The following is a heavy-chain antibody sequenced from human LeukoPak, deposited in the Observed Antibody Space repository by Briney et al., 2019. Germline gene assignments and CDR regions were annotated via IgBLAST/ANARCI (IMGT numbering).Heavy chain of an antibody. CDR3: ARGTMVRGIIRDYYGMDV. V-gene: IGHV4-30-4*08. Sequence: SETLSLTCTVSGGSISSGGYYWSWIRQHPGTGLEWIGYIYYSGSTYYNPSLKSRVTISVDTSKNQFSLKLSSVTAADTAVYYCARGTMVRGIIRDYYGMDVWGQGTTVTVSS. J-gene: IGHJ6*02. CDR1: GGSISSGGYY. D-gene: IGHD3-10*01. CDR2: IYYSGST.